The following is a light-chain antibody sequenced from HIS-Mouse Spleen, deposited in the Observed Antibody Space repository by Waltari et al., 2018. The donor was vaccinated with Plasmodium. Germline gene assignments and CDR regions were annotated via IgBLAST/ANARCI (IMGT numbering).Light chain of an antibody. V-gene: IGLV3-10*01. CDR2: EDS. CDR1: ALPKKD. CDR3: YSTDSSGNHRV. Sequence: SNELTQPPSVSVSPGQTARTPCPGDALPKKDANWYQQKSGQAPVLVIYEDSKRPPGIPERVSGSSSGTMATLTISGAQVEDEADYYCYSTDSSGNHRVFGGGTKLTVL. J-gene: IGLJ3*02.